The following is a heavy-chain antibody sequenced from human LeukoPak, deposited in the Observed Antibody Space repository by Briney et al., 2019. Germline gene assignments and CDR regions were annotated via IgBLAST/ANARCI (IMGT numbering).Heavy chain of an antibody. V-gene: IGHV4-59*01. CDR1: GGSLSAYY. D-gene: IGHD1-26*01. Sequence: SETLSLTCAVYGGSLSAYYWTWIRQPPGKGLEWIGYIYYSGSTNYNPSLKSRVTISEDTSKNQFSLKLSSVTAVDTAVYYCARGPVGGATYYDGDAFDIWGQGTMVTVSS. CDR2: IYYSGST. CDR3: ARGPVGGATYYDGDAFDI. J-gene: IGHJ3*02.